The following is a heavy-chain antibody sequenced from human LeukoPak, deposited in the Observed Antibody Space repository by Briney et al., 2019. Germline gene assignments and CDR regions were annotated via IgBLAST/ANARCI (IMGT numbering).Heavy chain of an antibody. J-gene: IGHJ6*03. CDR1: GFTFSRNG. V-gene: IGHV3-33*06. Sequence: DPGGSLRLSCAASGFTFSRNGMHWVRQAPGKGLEWVGVIWYDGSNKYYADSVRGRFTISRDNSKSTMYLQMNSLRVEDTAVYYCAKGIAAGAMGYMDVWGKGTTVTVSS. CDR3: AKGIAAGAMGYMDV. CDR2: IWYDGSNK. D-gene: IGHD6-25*01.